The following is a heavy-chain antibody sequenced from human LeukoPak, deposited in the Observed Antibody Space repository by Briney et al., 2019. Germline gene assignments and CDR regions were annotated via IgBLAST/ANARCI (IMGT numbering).Heavy chain of an antibody. J-gene: IGHJ4*02. CDR2: FGPEDGET. D-gene: IGHD6-19*01. Sequence: GASVKVSCKVSGYTLTELSMHWVRQAPGKGLEWMGGFGPEDGETIYAQKFQGRVTMTEDTSTDTAYMELSSLRSEDTAVYYCATGEGRIAVAGSFDYWGQGTLVTVSS. CDR1: GYTLTELS. CDR3: ATGEGRIAVAGSFDY. V-gene: IGHV1-24*01.